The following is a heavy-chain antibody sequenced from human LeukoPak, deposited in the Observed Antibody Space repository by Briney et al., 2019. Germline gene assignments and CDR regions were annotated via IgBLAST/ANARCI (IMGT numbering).Heavy chain of an antibody. J-gene: IGHJ4*02. D-gene: IGHD6-19*01. V-gene: IGHV3-48*01. CDR2: ISGSSGTI. CDR3: ARGIIAVAAASDF. CDR1: GFTSSSYS. Sequence: GGSLRLSCAASGFTSSSYSVNWVRQAPGKGLEWVSYISGSSGTIYYADSVKGRFTISRDNAKNSLYLQMNSLRAEDTAVYYCARGIIAVAAASDFWGQGTLVTVSS.